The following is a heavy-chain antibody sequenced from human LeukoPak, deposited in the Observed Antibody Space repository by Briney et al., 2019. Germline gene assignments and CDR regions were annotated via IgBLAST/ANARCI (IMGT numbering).Heavy chain of an antibody. CDR3: ARTGVATIPNWFDP. J-gene: IGHJ5*02. CDR1: GGSISSGDYY. D-gene: IGHD5-12*01. Sequence: SETLPLTCTVSGGSISSGDYYWSWIRQPPGKGLEWIGYIYYSGSTYYNPSLKSRVTISVDTSKNQFSLKLSSVTAADTAVYYCARTGVATIPNWFDPWGQGTLVTVSS. V-gene: IGHV4-30-4*01. CDR2: IYYSGST.